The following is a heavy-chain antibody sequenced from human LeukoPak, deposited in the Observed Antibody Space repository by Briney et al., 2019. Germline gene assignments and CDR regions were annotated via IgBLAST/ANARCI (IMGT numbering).Heavy chain of an antibody. V-gene: IGHV1-46*01. Sequence: ASVKVSCKASGYTFTSYYMHWVRQAPGQGLEWMGIINPSGGSTSYAQKFQGRVTMTRDTSTSTAYMELSSLRSEDTAVYYCARVPPRIAAAGTGNYWGQGTLVTVSS. J-gene: IGHJ4*02. CDR2: INPSGGST. CDR1: GYTFTSYY. CDR3: ARVPPRIAAAGTGNY. D-gene: IGHD6-13*01.